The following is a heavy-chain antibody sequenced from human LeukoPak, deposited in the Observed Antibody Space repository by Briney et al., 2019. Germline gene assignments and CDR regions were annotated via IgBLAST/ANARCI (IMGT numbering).Heavy chain of an antibody. J-gene: IGHJ4*02. Sequence: SHTVSLIQTFSGGSIHLGDYYWSWIRQPPGKGLEWIGHIYYCGSTYYNPCLKSRVTISVDTSKNPFSLKLSSVTAADTAVYYCARGRGCSGGSCYIDYWGQGTLVTVSS. V-gene: IGHV4-30-4*08. D-gene: IGHD2-15*01. CDR2: IYYCGST. CDR1: GGSIHLGDYY. CDR3: ARGRGCSGGSCYIDY.